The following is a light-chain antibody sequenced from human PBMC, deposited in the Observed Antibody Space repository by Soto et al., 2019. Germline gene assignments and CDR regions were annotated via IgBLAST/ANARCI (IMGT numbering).Light chain of an antibody. V-gene: IGKV1-5*01. CDR3: QQYSNYPFT. J-gene: IGKJ3*01. CDR2: DAA. CDR1: QRITTW. Sequence: DIHMTQAPSTLSASVRDRVTVTCRSRQRITTWLAWYQQKTGEAPKLLIFDAASLQSGVPSRFSGTGSGTEFTLTISSLQPDDFATYCCQQYSNYPFTFGPGTKVDIK.